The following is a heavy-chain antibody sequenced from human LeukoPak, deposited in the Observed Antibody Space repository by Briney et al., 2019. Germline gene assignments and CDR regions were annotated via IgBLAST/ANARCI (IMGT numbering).Heavy chain of an antibody. Sequence: ASVKVSCKASGGTFSSYAISWVRQAPGQGLEWMGGIIPIFGTANYAQKFQGRVTITTDESTSTAYMELSSLRSEDTAVYYCARTTYQLPISITHWFDPWGQGALVTVSS. J-gene: IGHJ5*02. CDR2: IIPIFGTA. D-gene: IGHD2-2*01. CDR3: ARTTYQLPISITHWFDP. V-gene: IGHV1-69*05. CDR1: GGTFSSYA.